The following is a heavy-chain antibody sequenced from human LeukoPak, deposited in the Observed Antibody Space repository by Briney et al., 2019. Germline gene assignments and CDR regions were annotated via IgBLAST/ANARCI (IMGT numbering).Heavy chain of an antibody. V-gene: IGHV4-31*03. D-gene: IGHD3-22*01. CDR3: ARGVKNGNYDSSGYYFDY. CDR2: IYYSGST. Sequence: SETLSLTCTVSGGSISSGGYYWSWIRQHPGKGLEGIGYIYYSGSTYYNPSLKSRVTISVDTSKNQFSLKLSSVTAADTAVYYCARGVKNGNYDSSGYYFDYWGQGTLVTVSS. J-gene: IGHJ4*02. CDR1: GGSISSGGYY.